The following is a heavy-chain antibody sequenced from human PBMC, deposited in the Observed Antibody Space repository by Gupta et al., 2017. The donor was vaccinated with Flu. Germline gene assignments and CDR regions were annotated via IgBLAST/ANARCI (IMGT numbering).Heavy chain of an antibody. D-gene: IGHD3-3*01. J-gene: IGHJ5*02. CDR1: GFTFGLYG. CDR2: IWYDGSAK. Sequence: QVQLVESGGGVVQPGRSLRISCAASGFTFGLYGLHWVRQAPGKGLVWVALIWYDGSAKYYSDSVKGRFTISRDNSKNTLYLQMDSLRVEDTGTYYCARDQERITTFGVLIDHWGQGTLLTVSS. CDR3: ARDQERITTFGVLIDH. V-gene: IGHV3-33*01.